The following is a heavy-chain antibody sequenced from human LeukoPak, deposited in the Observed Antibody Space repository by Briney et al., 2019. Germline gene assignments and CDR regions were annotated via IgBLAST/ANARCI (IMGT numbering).Heavy chain of an antibody. CDR1: GFTFSGYS. D-gene: IGHD6-19*01. CDR3: ARGRRGQWLVRGFRTWFDP. V-gene: IGHV3-21*01. J-gene: IGHJ5*02. Sequence: GGSLRLSCAASGFTFSGYSMNWVRQAPGKGLEWVSSISSSSSYIYYADSVKGRFTISRDNAKNSLYLQMNSLRAEDTAVYYCARGRRGQWLVRGFRTWFDPWGQGTLVTVSS. CDR2: ISSSSSYI.